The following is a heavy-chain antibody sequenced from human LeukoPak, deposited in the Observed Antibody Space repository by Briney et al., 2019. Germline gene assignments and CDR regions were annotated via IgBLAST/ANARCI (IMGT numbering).Heavy chain of an antibody. CDR1: GFTFSSYA. CDR3: AKAPRSGMIVVALYYFDY. V-gene: IGHV3-23*01. D-gene: IGHD3-22*01. J-gene: IGHJ4*02. CDR2: ISGSGGST. Sequence: QPGGSLRLSCAASGFTFSSYAMSWVRQAPGEGLEWVSAISGSGGSTYYADSVKGRFTISRDNSKNTLYLQMNSLRAEDTAVYYCAKAPRSGMIVVALYYFDYWGQGTLVTVSS.